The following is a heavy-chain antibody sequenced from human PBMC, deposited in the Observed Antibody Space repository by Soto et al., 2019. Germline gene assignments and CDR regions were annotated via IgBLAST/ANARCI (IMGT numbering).Heavy chain of an antibody. J-gene: IGHJ4*02. CDR1: GYTFTSYA. Sequence: QVQLVQSGAEVKKPGASVKVSCKASGYTFTSYAMHWVRQAPGQRLEWMGWINAGNGNTKYSQKFQGRVTITRDTSASTAYMELSSLISEDTAVYYCARGPLGYCSGGSCSFDYWGQGTLVTVSS. CDR2: INAGNGNT. D-gene: IGHD2-15*01. V-gene: IGHV1-3*01. CDR3: ARGPLGYCSGGSCSFDY.